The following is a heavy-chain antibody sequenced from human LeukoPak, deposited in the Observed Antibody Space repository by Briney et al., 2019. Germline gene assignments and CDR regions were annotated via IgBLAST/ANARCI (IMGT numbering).Heavy chain of an antibody. D-gene: IGHD3-22*01. CDR2: IKQDGTKK. CDR3: VRSAFHAGSGNYYDY. Sequence: GGSLRLSCAASGFTFSNYWMTWVRQSPGKGLEWVANIKQDGTKKNYVDSVKGRFTISRDNAENTLYLQMNSLRVEDTAVYYCVRSAFHAGSGNYYDYWGQGTLVTVSS. CDR1: GFTFSNYW. J-gene: IGHJ4*02. V-gene: IGHV3-7*01.